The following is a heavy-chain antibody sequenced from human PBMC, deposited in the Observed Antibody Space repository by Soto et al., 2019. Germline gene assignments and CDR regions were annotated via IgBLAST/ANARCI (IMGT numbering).Heavy chain of an antibody. J-gene: IGHJ4*02. D-gene: IGHD1-26*01. Sequence: EVQLLESGGGLVQPGGALRLSCAASGFTFSSYAMSWVRQAPGKGREWVSAISGSAGSTYYADSVKGRFTIPRDNSKNTLYLQMNSLTADDTAVYYCAKGDTTLDYWGQGTLVTVSS. CDR3: AKGDTTLDY. V-gene: IGHV3-23*01. CDR1: GFTFSSYA. CDR2: ISGSAGST.